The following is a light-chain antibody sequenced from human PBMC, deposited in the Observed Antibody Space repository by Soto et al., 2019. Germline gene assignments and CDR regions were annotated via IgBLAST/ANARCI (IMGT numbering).Light chain of an antibody. V-gene: IGLV2-11*01. J-gene: IGLJ1*01. Sequence: QSALTQPRSVSGSPGQSVTISCTGTSSDVGGYNYVSWYQQHPGKAPELMIYDVGKRPSGVPDRFSGSKSGTTASLTISGLQAEDEADYYCCSYARSNSYVFGTGTKVTVL. CDR2: DVG. CDR3: CSYARSNSYV. CDR1: SSDVGGYNY.